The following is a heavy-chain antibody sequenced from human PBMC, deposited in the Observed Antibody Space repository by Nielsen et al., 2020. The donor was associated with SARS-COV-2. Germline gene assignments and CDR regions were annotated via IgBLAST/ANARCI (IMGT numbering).Heavy chain of an antibody. V-gene: IGHV3-23*03. Sequence: GESLKISCAASGFTFSSYAMSWVRQAPGKGLEWVSVIYSGGSSTYYADSVKGRFTISRDNSKKTLFLQMDSLRVEDTAVYYCAKVRSWRLDAFDSWGQGTLVTVSS. D-gene: IGHD6-13*01. CDR3: AKVRSWRLDAFDS. J-gene: IGHJ4*02. CDR2: IYSGGSST. CDR1: GFTFSSYA.